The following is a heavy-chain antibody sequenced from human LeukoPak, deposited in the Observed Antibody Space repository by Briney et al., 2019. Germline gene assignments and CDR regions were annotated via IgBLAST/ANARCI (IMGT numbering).Heavy chain of an antibody. V-gene: IGHV3-72*01. CDR2: ARNKANSYST. D-gene: IGHD2-2*01. Sequence: GGSLRLSCAAFGFTLSGHYMDWVRQAPGKGLEWVGRARNKANSYSTEYAASVKGRFTISRDDSENSLWLQMNSLRAEDTAVYYCARANWYCSSSSCYASYYYYGMDVWGQGTTVTVSS. J-gene: IGHJ6*02. CDR1: GFTLSGHY. CDR3: ARANWYCSSSSCYASYYYYGMDV.